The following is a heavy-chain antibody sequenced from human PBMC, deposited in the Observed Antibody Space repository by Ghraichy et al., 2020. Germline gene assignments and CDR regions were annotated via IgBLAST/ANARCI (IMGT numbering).Heavy chain of an antibody. J-gene: IGHJ2*01. V-gene: IGHV3-33*01. CDR1: GFTFSSYG. CDR3: ARDPSSDDWYFDL. D-gene: IGHD3-22*01. Sequence: GGSLRLSCAASGFTFSSYGMHWVRQAPGKGLEWVAVIWYDGSNKYYADSVKGRFTISRDNSKNTLYLQMNSLRAEDTAVYYCARDPSSDDWYFDLWGRGTLVTVSS. CDR2: IWYDGSNK.